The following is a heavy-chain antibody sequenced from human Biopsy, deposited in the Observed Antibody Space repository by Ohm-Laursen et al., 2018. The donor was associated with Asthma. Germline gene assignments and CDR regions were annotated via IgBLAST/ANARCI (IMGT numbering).Heavy chain of an antibody. V-gene: IGHV3-33*06. CDR3: AKDREYSSGWYQPLFDY. CDR2: IWYDGSNK. Sequence: SLRLSCAASGFTFSTFGMHWVRQAPGKGLEWVAVIWYDGSNKYYADSVKGRFTISRDNSKNTLYLQMNSLRAEDTAVYYCAKDREYSSGWYQPLFDYWGQGTLVTVSS. CDR1: GFTFSTFG. D-gene: IGHD6-19*01. J-gene: IGHJ4*02.